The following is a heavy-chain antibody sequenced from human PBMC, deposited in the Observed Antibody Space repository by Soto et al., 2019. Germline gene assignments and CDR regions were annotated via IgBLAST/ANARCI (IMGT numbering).Heavy chain of an antibody. D-gene: IGHD6-13*01. Sequence: ASVKVSCKSSGYTFSTYGIRWVRQAPGQGLEWMGWISAYNGATNYAQKFQDRLTMTTDTSTSTAYMELRSLRSDDTAVYFCARAPNASNWDYWGRGTLVTVSS. V-gene: IGHV1-18*01. CDR1: GYTFSTYG. J-gene: IGHJ4*02. CDR3: ARAPNASNWDY. CDR2: ISAYNGAT.